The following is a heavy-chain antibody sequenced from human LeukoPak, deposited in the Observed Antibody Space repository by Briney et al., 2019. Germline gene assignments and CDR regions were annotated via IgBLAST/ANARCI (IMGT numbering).Heavy chain of an antibody. CDR1: GFTFSSYW. CDR2: INSDGSST. J-gene: IGHJ3*02. V-gene: IGHV3-74*01. Sequence: QTGGSLRLSCAASGFTFSSYWMHWVRQAPGKGLVWVSRINSDGSSTSYADSVKGRFTISRDNAKSSLWLQMNSLRAEDTAVYYCARATNGRFDIWGQGTMVTVSS. D-gene: IGHD2-8*01. CDR3: ARATNGRFDI.